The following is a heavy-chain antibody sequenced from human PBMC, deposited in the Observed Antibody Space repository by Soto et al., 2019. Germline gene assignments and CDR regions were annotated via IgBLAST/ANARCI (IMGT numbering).Heavy chain of an antibody. Sequence: GGSLRLSCAASGFTFSSYAIHWVRQAPGKGLEWVALIPYDGSNKYYADSVKGRFTISRDNSKNTLYLQMNSLRAEDTAVYYCARGMSGSGSYLGYYYDMDVWGQGTTVTVSS. V-gene: IGHV3-30-3*01. CDR2: IPYDGSNK. CDR3: ARGMSGSGSYLGYYYDMDV. D-gene: IGHD3-10*01. J-gene: IGHJ6*02. CDR1: GFTFSSYA.